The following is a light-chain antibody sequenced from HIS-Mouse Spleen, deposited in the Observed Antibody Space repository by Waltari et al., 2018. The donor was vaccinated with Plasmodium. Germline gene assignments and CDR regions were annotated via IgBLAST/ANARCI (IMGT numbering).Light chain of an antibody. V-gene: IGLV3-1*01. CDR3: QAWDSSTVV. CDR1: KSGDKY. J-gene: IGLJ2*01. CDR2: QDS. Sequence: SYELTQPPSVSVSPGQTASITCSGDKSGDKYACWYQQKQGQSPVLVLYQDSKRPSGNPERFSGSNSGNTATLTISGTQAMDEADYYCQAWDSSTVVFGGGTKLTVL.